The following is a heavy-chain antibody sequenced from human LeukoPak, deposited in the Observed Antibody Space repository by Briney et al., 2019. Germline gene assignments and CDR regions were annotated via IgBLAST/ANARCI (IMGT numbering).Heavy chain of an antibody. Sequence: SETLSLTCTVSGGSISSYYWSWIRQPLGKGLEWIGYIYYSGSTNYNPSLKSRVTISVDTSKNQFSLKLSSVTAADTAVYYCARHGGGYNLWYFDYWGQGTLVTVSS. J-gene: IGHJ4*02. D-gene: IGHD5-24*01. CDR1: GGSISSYY. CDR3: ARHGGGYNLWYFDY. CDR2: IYYSGST. V-gene: IGHV4-59*08.